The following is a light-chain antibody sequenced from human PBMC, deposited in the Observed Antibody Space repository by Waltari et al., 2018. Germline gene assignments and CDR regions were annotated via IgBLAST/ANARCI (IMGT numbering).Light chain of an antibody. CDR1: NSNIGSNV. CDR2: SND. Sequence: QSVLTQPPSASGTPGQRVTISCSGSNSNIGSNVVNWYQQLPGKAPRLLIYSNDQRPAGVPDRFSGSKSGTSASLAISGLQSEDEADYCCATWDDRLTGVLFGGGTKVTVL. V-gene: IGLV1-44*01. CDR3: ATWDDRLTGVL. J-gene: IGLJ3*02.